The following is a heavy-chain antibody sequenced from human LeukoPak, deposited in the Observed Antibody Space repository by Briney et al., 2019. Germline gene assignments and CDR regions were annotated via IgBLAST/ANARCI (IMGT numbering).Heavy chain of an antibody. J-gene: IGHJ4*02. CDR3: ATFRYYYASASYYTVHY. CDR1: GYTFTSYD. D-gene: IGHD3-10*01. Sequence: GAVTVSCKGSGYTFTSYDSNWVGQAGGQGVEGMGWMNPNSGKTDYAQKFQGRVTINRKRSIRTAYMEVSRQRSEHTAVYYCATFRYYYASASYYTVHYGGQGPLVTVSP. CDR2: MNPNSGKT. V-gene: IGHV1-8*03.